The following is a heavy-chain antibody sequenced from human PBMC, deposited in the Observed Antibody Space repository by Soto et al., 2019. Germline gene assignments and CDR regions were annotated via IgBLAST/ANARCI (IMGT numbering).Heavy chain of an antibody. J-gene: IGHJ4*02. CDR2: ISYDGSNK. D-gene: IGHD5-12*01. CDR3: ARYSGYEDS. V-gene: IGHV3-30-3*01. CDR1: GFTFSSYA. Sequence: GGSLRLSCAASGFTFSSYAMHWVRQAPGKGLEWVAVISYDGSNKYYADSVKGRFTISRDNSKNTLYLQMNSLRAEDTALYYCARYSGYEDSWGQGTLVTVS.